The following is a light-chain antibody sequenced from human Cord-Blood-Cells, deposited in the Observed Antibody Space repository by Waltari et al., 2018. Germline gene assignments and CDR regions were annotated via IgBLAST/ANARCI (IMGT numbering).Light chain of an antibody. CDR3: QQSYSTPRT. V-gene: IGKV1-39*01. CDR2: AAP. CDR1: QSISSY. Sequence: DIQMTQSPSSLSASVGDRVTITCRASQSISSYLNWYQQKPEKAPKLLIYAAPSLQSVVPSRCSGSGSGTDFTLTISSLQPEDFATYYCQQSYSTPRTFGQGTKVEIK. J-gene: IGKJ1*01.